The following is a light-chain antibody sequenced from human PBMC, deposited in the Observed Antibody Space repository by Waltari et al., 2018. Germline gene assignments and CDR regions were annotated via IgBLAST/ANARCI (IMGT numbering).Light chain of an antibody. J-gene: IGKJ1*01. CDR2: WAS. CDR3: RQYYSAPHT. CDR1: QSVFYNSNNNNY. V-gene: IGKV4-1*01. Sequence: DIVITQYPDFLAVSQGERDTLNSKSTQSVFYNSNNNNYIAGYQQKAGQPPKLLIYWASTRESGVPDRFSGSASGTDFTLTISSLQPEDVAVYYCRQYYSAPHTFGQGTRVEI.